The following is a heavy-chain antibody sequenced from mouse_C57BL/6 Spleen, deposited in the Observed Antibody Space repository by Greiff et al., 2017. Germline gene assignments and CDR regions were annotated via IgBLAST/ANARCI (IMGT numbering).Heavy chain of an antibody. Sequence: QVQLQQPGAELVMPWASVKLSCTASGYTFTSYWMHWVKQRPGQGLEWIGEIDPSDSYTNYNQKFKGKSTLTVDKSSSTAYMQLSSLTSEDAAVYYCARGYSNYVGAMDYWGQGTSVTVSS. CDR3: ARGYSNYVGAMDY. CDR1: GYTFTSYW. V-gene: IGHV1-69*01. D-gene: IGHD2-5*01. J-gene: IGHJ4*01. CDR2: IDPSDSYT.